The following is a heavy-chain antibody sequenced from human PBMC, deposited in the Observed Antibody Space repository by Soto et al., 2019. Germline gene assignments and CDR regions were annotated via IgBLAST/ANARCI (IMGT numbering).Heavy chain of an antibody. Sequence: ASVKVSCKASGYTFTSYDINWVRQATGQGLEWMGWMNPNSGNTGYAQKFQGRVTMTRNTSISTAYMELSSLRSEDTAVYYCARGNFLEYDILTGYYMFFHFWGQGTLVTVSS. CDR1: GYTFTSYD. CDR2: MNPNSGNT. D-gene: IGHD3-9*01. J-gene: IGHJ4*02. V-gene: IGHV1-8*01. CDR3: ARGNFLEYDILTGYYMFFHF.